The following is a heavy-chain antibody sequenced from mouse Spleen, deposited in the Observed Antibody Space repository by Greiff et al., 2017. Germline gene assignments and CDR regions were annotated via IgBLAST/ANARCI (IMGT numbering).Heavy chain of an antibody. Sequence: DVKLVESGAELVKPGASVKLSCTASGFNIKDTYMHWVKQRPEQGLEWIGRIDPANGNTKYDPKFQGKATITADTSSNTAYLQLSSLTSEDTAVYYCARPTMITTRYYFDYWGQGTTLTVSS. D-gene: IGHD2-4*01. CDR2: IDPANGNT. CDR3: ARPTMITTRYYFDY. V-gene: IGHV14-3*02. J-gene: IGHJ2*01. CDR1: GFNIKDTY.